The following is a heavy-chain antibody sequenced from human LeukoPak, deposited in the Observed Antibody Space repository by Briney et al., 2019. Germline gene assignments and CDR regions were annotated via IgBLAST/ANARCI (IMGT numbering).Heavy chain of an antibody. D-gene: IGHD1-26*01. J-gene: IGHJ6*03. CDR2: IYYSGST. Sequence: SESLSLTCTVSGPSISSYYWSWIRQPPGKGMEWIGFIYYSGSTNYNPSLKSRVTITVDTSKNQFSLKLSSVTAADTAVYYCARGRGSRLYYYDMDVWGKGTTVTVSS. CDR3: ARGRGSRLYYYDMDV. V-gene: IGHV4-59*12. CDR1: GPSISSYY.